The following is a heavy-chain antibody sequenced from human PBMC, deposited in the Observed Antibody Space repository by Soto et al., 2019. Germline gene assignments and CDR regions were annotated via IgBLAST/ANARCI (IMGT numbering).Heavy chain of an antibody. CDR2: ISSSSSTI. CDR3: AREGYYDSSGYSSYYYYGMDV. D-gene: IGHD3-22*01. Sequence: EVQLVESGGGLVQPGGSLKLSCAASGFTFSSYSMNWFRQAPGKGREWVSTISSSSSTIYYADSVKGRFTISRDNAKNSLYLQMNSLRDEDTAVYYCAREGYYDSSGYSSYYYYGMDVWGQGTTVTVSS. J-gene: IGHJ6*02. CDR1: GFTFSSYS. V-gene: IGHV3-48*02.